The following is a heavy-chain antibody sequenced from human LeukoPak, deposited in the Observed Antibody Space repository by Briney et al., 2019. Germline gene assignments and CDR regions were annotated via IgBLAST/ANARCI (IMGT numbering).Heavy chain of an antibody. CDR3: ARGLGYSGYDFHY. CDR2: ISSSSSYI. D-gene: IGHD5-12*01. J-gene: IGHJ4*02. V-gene: IGHV3-21*01. CDR1: GFTFSSYS. Sequence: SLRLSCAASGFTFSSYSMNRVRRAPGKGLEWVSSISSSSSYIYYADSVKGRFTISRDNAKNSLYLQMNSLRAEDTAVYYCARGLGYSGYDFHYWGQGTLVTVSS.